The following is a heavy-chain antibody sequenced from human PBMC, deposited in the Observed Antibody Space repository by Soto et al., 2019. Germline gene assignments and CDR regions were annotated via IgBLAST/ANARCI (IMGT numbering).Heavy chain of an antibody. CDR2: IIPILGIA. Sequence: SVKVSCKASGGTFSSYTISWVRQAPGQGLEWMGRIIPILGIANYAQKFQGRVTITADKSTSTAYMGLSSLRSEDTAVYYCARVGVVGATRNDYWGQGTLVTVSS. CDR3: ARVGVVGATRNDY. V-gene: IGHV1-69*02. J-gene: IGHJ4*02. D-gene: IGHD1-26*01. CDR1: GGTFSSYT.